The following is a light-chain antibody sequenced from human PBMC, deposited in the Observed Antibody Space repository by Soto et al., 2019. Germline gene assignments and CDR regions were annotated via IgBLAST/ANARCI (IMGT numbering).Light chain of an antibody. CDR2: GAS. J-gene: IGKJ2*01. V-gene: IGKV3-20*01. CDR3: QQYGSSPRYT. CDR1: QSVSSSY. Sequence: EIALTQSPGTLSLSPGERATLSCRASQSVSSSYLAWYQQKPGQAPRLLIYGASSRATGIPDRFSGSGSGNDFPLTISRLEPEDFAVYYCQQYGSSPRYTFGQGTKLEIK.